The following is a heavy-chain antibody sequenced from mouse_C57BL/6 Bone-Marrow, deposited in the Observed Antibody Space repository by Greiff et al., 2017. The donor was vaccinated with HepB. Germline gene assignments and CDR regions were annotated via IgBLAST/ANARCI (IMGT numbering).Heavy chain of an antibody. Sequence: VKLVESGPELVKPGASVKISCQASCYAFSSSWMNWVKPRPGKGLEWIGRIYPGDGDTNYNGKFKGKATLTADKSSSTAYMQLSSLTSEDSAVYFCTRRGTWGDYFDYWGQGTTLTVSS. CDR1: CYAFSSSW. J-gene: IGHJ2*01. V-gene: IGHV1-82*01. D-gene: IGHD3-3*01. CDR2: IYPGDGDT. CDR3: TRRGTWGDYFDY.